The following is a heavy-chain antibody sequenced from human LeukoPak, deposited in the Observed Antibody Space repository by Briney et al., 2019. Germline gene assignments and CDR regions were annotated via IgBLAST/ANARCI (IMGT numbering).Heavy chain of an antibody. D-gene: IGHD6-13*01. Sequence: GGSLRLSCAASGFTFSSYAMRWVRQAPGKGLEWVSAISGSGGSTYYADSVKGRFTISRDNSKNTLYLQKNSLRAEDTAVYYWAKDRNRSWNYWGQGTLVTVSS. V-gene: IGHV3-23*01. CDR2: ISGSGGST. CDR3: AKDRNRSWNY. J-gene: IGHJ4*02. CDR1: GFTFSSYA.